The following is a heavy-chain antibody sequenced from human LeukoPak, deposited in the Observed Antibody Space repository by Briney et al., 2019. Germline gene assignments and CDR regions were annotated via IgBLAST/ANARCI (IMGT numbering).Heavy chain of an antibody. V-gene: IGHV4-59*01. CDR1: GGSISGYY. Sequence: SETLSLTCTVSGGSISGYYWSWIRQPPGGGLEYIGYIYYSGGSIDYNPSLKSRVTISLDTSKNQFSLKVTSVTAADTAVYYCARTPQLQLSVKWFDPWGQGTLVTVSS. CDR2: IYYSGGSI. J-gene: IGHJ5*02. D-gene: IGHD1-1*01. CDR3: ARTPQLQLSVKWFDP.